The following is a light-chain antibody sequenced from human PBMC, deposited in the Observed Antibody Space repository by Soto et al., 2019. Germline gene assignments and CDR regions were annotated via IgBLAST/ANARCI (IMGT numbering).Light chain of an antibody. CDR2: ATS. J-gene: IGKJ1*01. CDR1: QTISGSY. Sequence: EVVLTQSPGTLSLSPGERATLSCRPSQTISGSYLAWYQQKTGQAPRLLIYATSRRATGIPDRFSGSGSETDFTLTISRLEPEDFAVYYCQHYSMSPWTFGQGTKLEIK. CDR3: QHYSMSPWT. V-gene: IGKV3-20*01.